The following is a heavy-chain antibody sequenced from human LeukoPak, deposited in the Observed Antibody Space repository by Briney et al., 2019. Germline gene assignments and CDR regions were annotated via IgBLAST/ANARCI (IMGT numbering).Heavy chain of an antibody. J-gene: IGHJ5*02. CDR2: ISAYKGNT. D-gene: IGHD3-3*01. Sequence: ASVKASCKASGYTFTSYGISWVRQAPRQGLEWMGWISAYKGNTNYAQKLQGRVTMTTDTSTSTAYMELRSLRSDDTAIYYCARDNGYDFWSGPYGGTSWFDPWGQGTLVTVSS. CDR1: GYTFTSYG. V-gene: IGHV1-18*01. CDR3: ARDNGYDFWSGPYGGTSWFDP.